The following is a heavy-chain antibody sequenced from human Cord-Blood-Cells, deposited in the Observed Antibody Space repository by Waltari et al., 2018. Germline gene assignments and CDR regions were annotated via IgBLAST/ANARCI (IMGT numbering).Heavy chain of an antibody. CDR3: ARPRNRGAIDY. V-gene: IGHV4-39*01. CDR2: IYYSGST. Sequence: QLQLQESGPGLVKPSETLSLTCTVPGGSISSSSYYWGWIRQPPGKGLEWIGSIYYSGSTYYNPSLKSRVTISVDTSKNQFSLKLSSVTAADTAVYYCARPRNRGAIDYWGQGTLVTVSS. CDR1: GGSISSSSYY. J-gene: IGHJ4*02. D-gene: IGHD1-26*01.